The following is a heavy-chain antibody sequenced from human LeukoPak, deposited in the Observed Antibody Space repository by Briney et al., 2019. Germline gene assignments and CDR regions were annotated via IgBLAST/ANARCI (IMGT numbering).Heavy chain of an antibody. V-gene: IGHV3-21*01. CDR2: IDSSSTFI. Sequence: GGSLRLSCAASGFSFSDFTMYWVRQAPGKALEWVSSIDSSSTFIYYADSVNGRLTISRDNAKKSLFLQMSGLRAEDTAVYYCARHCSSTTCYYSSGFYYGIDVWGQGTTVTVSS. D-gene: IGHD2-2*01. CDR1: GFSFSDFT. J-gene: IGHJ6*02. CDR3: ARHCSSTTCYYSSGFYYGIDV.